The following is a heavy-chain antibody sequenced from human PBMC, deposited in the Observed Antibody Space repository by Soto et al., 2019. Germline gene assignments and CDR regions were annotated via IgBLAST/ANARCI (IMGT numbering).Heavy chain of an antibody. J-gene: IGHJ4*02. D-gene: IGHD2-15*01. V-gene: IGHV3-33*01. CDR1: GFTFSSYG. CDR2: IWYDGSNK. CDR3: ARDPSYCTGGTCYQFDY. Sequence: QVQLVESGGGVVQPGRSLRLSCAASGFTFSSYGIHRVRQAPGKGLEWVAVIWYDGSNKYYADSVKGRFTISRDNSKSTLYLQMNSLRAEDTGVYYCARDPSYCTGGTCYQFDYWGQGTLVTVSS.